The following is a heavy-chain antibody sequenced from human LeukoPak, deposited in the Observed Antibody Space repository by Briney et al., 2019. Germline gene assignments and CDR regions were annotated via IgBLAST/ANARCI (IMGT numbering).Heavy chain of an antibody. D-gene: IGHD2-8*02. CDR2: VYDGGRT. V-gene: IGHV4-4*07. J-gene: IGHJ3*02. CDR1: GDSIGTYF. CDR3: ARDFVETGVVGFDM. Sequence: SETLSLTCTVSGDSIGTYFWNWIRQSAGEGLEWIGHVYDGGRTNYNPSLKGRVTISVDTSRNLFSLRLSSVTTADTAVYYCARDFVETGVVGFDMWGQGTMVTVSS.